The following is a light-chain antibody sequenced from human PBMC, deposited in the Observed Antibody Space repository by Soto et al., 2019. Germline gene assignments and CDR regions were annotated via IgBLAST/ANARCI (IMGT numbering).Light chain of an antibody. V-gene: IGLV2-14*01. Sequence: QSVLTQPASVSGSPLQSIPISCTGTSSDIGSNNYVSWYQQHPGKAPKLIIHEVSNRPSGISDHFSGSKSGNTASLTISGLQADDEADYYCSSHTTYSTRIFGTGTKVTVL. J-gene: IGLJ1*01. CDR3: SSHTTYSTRI. CDR2: EVS. CDR1: SSDIGSNNY.